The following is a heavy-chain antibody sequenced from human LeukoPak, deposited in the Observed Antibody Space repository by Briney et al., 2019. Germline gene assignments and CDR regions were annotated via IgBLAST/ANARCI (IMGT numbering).Heavy chain of an antibody. V-gene: IGHV4-39*07. CDR3: ARVYFSTQVEGPPVNWFDP. Sequence: SETLSLTCTVSGGSISSSSYYWGWIRQPPGKGLEWIGSIYYSGSTYYNPSLKSRVTISVDTSKNQFSLRLRSVTAADTAIYYCARVYFSTQVEGPPVNWFDPWGQGTLVTVSS. J-gene: IGHJ5*02. CDR1: GGSISSSSYY. CDR2: IYYSGST. D-gene: IGHD2/OR15-2a*01.